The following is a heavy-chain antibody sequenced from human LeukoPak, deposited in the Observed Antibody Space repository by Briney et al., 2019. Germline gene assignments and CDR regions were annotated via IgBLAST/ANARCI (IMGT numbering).Heavy chain of an antibody. CDR1: GGSFIRYY. D-gene: IGHD3-22*01. CDR2: IYYSGPT. J-gene: IGHJ4*02. CDR3: ARRIYYDNTGYLFDY. V-gene: IGHV4-59*08. Sequence: SETLSLTCTVSGGSFIRYYWSWIRQPPGKGLERVGSIYYSGPTNYNPSLKSRVTISVDTSKKQFSLKLTSVTAADTAVYYCARRIYYDNTGYLFDYWGQGALVTVSP.